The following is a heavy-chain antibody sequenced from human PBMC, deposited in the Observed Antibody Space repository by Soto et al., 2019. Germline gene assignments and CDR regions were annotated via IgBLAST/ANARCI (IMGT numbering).Heavy chain of an antibody. CDR2: IKSKADGGII. CDR3: NTDRGGST. V-gene: IGHV3-15*01. CDR1: GFTFNNAW. J-gene: IGHJ3*01. D-gene: IGHD6-25*01. Sequence: EVQLVESGGGLVKPGGSLRLSCAASGFTFNNAWMTWVRQAPGKGLEWVGRIKSKADGGIIDYAAPVRGRFTISRDDSKNTVYLQMNSLKTEDTARYDCNTDRGGSTWGQGTMVTVSS.